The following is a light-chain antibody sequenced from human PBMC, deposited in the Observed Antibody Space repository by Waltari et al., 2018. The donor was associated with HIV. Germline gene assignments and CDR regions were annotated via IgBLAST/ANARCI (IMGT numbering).Light chain of an antibody. CDR1: RSNIGTNT. V-gene: IGLV1-44*01. CDR2: GNN. Sequence: QSVLTQPPSASGTTGQRFTISCSGSRSNIGTNTVNSYQQRPGTAPKLLIYGNNQRPSGVPDRFSGSKSGTSASLAISGVQSEDEADYYCAAWDDSLNGYVFGTGTKVTVL. J-gene: IGLJ1*01. CDR3: AAWDDSLNGYV.